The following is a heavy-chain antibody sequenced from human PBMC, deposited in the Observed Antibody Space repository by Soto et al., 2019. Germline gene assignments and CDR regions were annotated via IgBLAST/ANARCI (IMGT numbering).Heavy chain of an antibody. Sequence: ASVKVSCKASGGTFSSYAISWVRQAPGQGLEWMGGIIPIFGTANYAQKFQGRVTITADESTSTAYMELSSLRSEDTAVYYCARATGAAEYFQHWGQGTLVTVSS. D-gene: IGHD3-10*01. CDR1: GGTFSSYA. V-gene: IGHV1-69*13. CDR3: ARATGAAEYFQH. CDR2: IIPIFGTA. J-gene: IGHJ1*01.